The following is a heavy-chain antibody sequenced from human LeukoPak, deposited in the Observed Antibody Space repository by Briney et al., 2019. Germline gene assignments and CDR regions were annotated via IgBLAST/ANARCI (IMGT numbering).Heavy chain of an antibody. Sequence: GRSLRLSCAASGVTFSSYAMHWVRQAPGKGLEWVAVISYDGSNKYYADSVKGRFTISRDNSKNTLYLQMNSLRAEDTAVYYCARDKQWLAHFDYWGQGTLVTVSS. CDR2: ISYDGSNK. V-gene: IGHV3-30-3*01. CDR1: GVTFSSYA. J-gene: IGHJ4*02. CDR3: ARDKQWLAHFDY. D-gene: IGHD6-19*01.